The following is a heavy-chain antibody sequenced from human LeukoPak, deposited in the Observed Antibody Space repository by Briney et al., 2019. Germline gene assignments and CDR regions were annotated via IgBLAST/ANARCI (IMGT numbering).Heavy chain of an antibody. J-gene: IGHJ4*02. CDR3: AKRSSGDDY. CDR1: GFTFSSYA. CDR2: ISGSGGST. V-gene: IGHV3-23*01. D-gene: IGHD6-19*01. Sequence: GGSLRLSCAASGFTFSSYAMSWVRQAPGKGLEWVSAISGSGGSTYFAGSVKGRFTISRDNAKNTLYLQINSLRAEDTAVYYCAKRSSGDDYWGQGTLVTVSS.